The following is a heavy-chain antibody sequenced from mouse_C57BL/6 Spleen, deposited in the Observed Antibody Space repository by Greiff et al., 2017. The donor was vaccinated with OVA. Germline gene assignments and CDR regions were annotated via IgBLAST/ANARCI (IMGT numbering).Heavy chain of an antibody. CDR1: GYTFTSYW. CDR2: IDPSDSYT. Sequence: QVQLQQSGAELVRPGTSVKLSCKASGYTFTSYWMHWVKQRPGQGLEWIGVIDPSDSYTNYNQKFKGKATLTVDTSSSTAYMQLSSLTSEDSAVYYCARRGIYLGAMDYWGQGTSVTVSS. D-gene: IGHD3-1*01. V-gene: IGHV1-59*01. CDR3: ARRGIYLGAMDY. J-gene: IGHJ4*01.